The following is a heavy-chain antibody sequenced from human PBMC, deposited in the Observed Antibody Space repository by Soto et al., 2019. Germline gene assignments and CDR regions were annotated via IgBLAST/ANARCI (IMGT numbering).Heavy chain of an antibody. J-gene: IGHJ6*02. CDR3: ARHPSVARDLIHFMDV. D-gene: IGHD2-21*01. CDR2: FLTDERS. Sequence: XASLSLTSSVSGGSISSYSWSWIRQPAGQGLEWIGRFLTDERSNYNPSLEGRVSMSVDTSKHQISLKLRSVTAADTAVYYCARHPSVARDLIHFMDVCGQGTTVTVSS. CDR1: GGSISSYS. V-gene: IGHV4-4*07.